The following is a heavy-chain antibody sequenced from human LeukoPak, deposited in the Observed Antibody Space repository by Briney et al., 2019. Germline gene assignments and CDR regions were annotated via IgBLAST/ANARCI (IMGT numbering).Heavy chain of an antibody. CDR1: GGSISSSNYY. V-gene: IGHV4-39*01. CDR2: MYYSGST. CDR3: ARYGGYHYYNWFDP. Sequence: PSETLSLTCTVSGGSISSSNYYWGWIRQPPGKGLEWIGRMYYSGSTYYNPSLKSRVTISVDTSKNQFSLKLSSVTAADTAVYYCARYGGYHYYNWFDPWGQGTLVTVSS. D-gene: IGHD3-22*01. J-gene: IGHJ5*02.